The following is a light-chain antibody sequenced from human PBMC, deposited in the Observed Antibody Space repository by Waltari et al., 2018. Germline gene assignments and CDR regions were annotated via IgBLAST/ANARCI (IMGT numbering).Light chain of an antibody. Sequence: SYELTQPPSVSVSPGQTATIPCSGDALPKKYAYWYQQKSGQAPVLVIYEDTKRPSGIPERFSGSSSGTTATLTISGAQVEDEADYYCYSKDSSGNHRVFGGGTKLTVL. J-gene: IGLJ2*01. V-gene: IGLV3-10*01. CDR1: ALPKKY. CDR2: EDT. CDR3: YSKDSSGNHRV.